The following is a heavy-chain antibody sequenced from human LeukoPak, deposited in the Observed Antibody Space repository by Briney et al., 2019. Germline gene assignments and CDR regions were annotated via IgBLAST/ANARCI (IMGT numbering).Heavy chain of an antibody. CDR3: AKGPNYDILTGYYHPSYFDH. D-gene: IGHD3-9*01. V-gene: IGHV3-23*01. Sequence: GGSLRLSCAASGFTFSSNVMSWVRQAPGKGLEWVSAISGTGGSTYYADSVKGRFTISRDNSKNTLYLQMNSLRVEDTAVYYCAKGPNYDILTGYYHPSYFDHWGQGTLVTVSS. CDR2: ISGTGGST. J-gene: IGHJ4*02. CDR1: GFTFSSNV.